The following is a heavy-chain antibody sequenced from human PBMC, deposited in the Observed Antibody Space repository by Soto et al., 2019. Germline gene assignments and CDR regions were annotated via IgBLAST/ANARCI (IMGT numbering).Heavy chain of an antibody. CDR3: ARGTYGSGSYHNWCDR. V-gene: IGHV1-18*01. CDR1: GYTFTSYG. Sequence: ASVEVSCTASGYTFTSYGIIWVRQAPGQGLEWMGWISAYNGNTNYAQKLQGRVTMTTDTSTSTAYMEMRILRSDDTAVYYCARGTYGSGSYHNWCDRRRKRTLVAVAS. D-gene: IGHD3-10*01. J-gene: IGHJ5*02. CDR2: ISAYNGNT.